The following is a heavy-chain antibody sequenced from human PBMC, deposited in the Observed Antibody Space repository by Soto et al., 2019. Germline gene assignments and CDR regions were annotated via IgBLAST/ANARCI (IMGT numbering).Heavy chain of an antibody. CDR1: GYTFTSYA. D-gene: IGHD2-21*02. J-gene: IGHJ4*02. CDR2: INAGNGNT. Sequence: QVQLVQSGAEEKKPGASVKVSCKASGYTFTSYAMHWVRQAPGQRLEWMGWINAGNGNTKHSQKFQGRVTINRDTSASTADMELSSLRSEDTAVYYCARSIVVVTALDYWGQGTLVTVSS. CDR3: ARSIVVVTALDY. V-gene: IGHV1-3*05.